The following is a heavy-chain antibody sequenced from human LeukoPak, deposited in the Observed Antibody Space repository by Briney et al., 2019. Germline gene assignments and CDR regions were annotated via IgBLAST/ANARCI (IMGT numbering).Heavy chain of an antibody. D-gene: IGHD1-26*01. V-gene: IGHV3-74*01. CDR1: GFTFSSYW. J-gene: IGHJ6*03. CDR2: INSDGSST. CDR3: AREDGGSYYVAPVYYYYYYMDV. Sequence: HSGGSLRLSCAASGFTFSSYWMHWVRQAPGKGLVWVSRINSDGSSTSYADSVKGRFTISRDNAKNTLYLQMNSLRAEDTAVYYCAREDGGSYYVAPVYYYYYYMDVWGKGTTVTVSS.